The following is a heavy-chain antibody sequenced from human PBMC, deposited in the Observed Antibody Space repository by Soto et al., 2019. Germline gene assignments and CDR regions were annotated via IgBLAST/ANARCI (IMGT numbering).Heavy chain of an antibody. J-gene: IGHJ3*02. V-gene: IGHV1-3*01. CDR1: GYTFTSYA. CDR3: ARDRIVEQWLRGDAFDI. Sequence: ASVKVSCKASGYTFTSYAMHWVRQAPGQRLEWMGWINAGNGNTKYSQKFQGRVTITRDTSASTAYMELSSLRSEDTAVYYCARDRIVEQWLRGDAFDIWGQGTMVTVSS. D-gene: IGHD6-19*01. CDR2: INAGNGNT.